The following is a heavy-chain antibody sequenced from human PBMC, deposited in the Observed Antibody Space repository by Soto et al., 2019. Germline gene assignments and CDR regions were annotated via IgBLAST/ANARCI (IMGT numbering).Heavy chain of an antibody. CDR1: GFTFSSYG. D-gene: IGHD3-22*01. V-gene: IGHV3-30*18. J-gene: IGHJ6*02. CDR2: ISYDGSNK. Sequence: QVQLVESGGGVVQPGRSLRLSCAASGFTFSSYGMHWVRQAPGKGLEWVAVISYDGSNKYYADSVKGRFTISRDNSKNTLYLQMNSLRAEDTAVYYCANGDYYDSSGYYYYYYGMDVWGQGTTVTVSS. CDR3: ANGDYYDSSGYYYYYYGMDV.